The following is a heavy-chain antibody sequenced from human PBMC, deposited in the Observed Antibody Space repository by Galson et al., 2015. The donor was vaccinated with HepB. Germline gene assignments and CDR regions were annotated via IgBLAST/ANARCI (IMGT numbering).Heavy chain of an antibody. D-gene: IGHD3-10*01. CDR1: GFTFSSYA. CDR2: ISYDGSNK. J-gene: IGHJ6*02. CDR3: AREDGSGSYYHYYYYYGMDV. V-gene: IGHV3-30-3*01. Sequence: SLRLSCAASGFTFSSYAMHWVRQAPGKGLEWVAVISYDGSNKYYADSVKGRFTISRDNSKNTLYLQMNSLRAEDTAVYYCAREDGSGSYYHYYYYYGMDVWGQGTTVTVSS.